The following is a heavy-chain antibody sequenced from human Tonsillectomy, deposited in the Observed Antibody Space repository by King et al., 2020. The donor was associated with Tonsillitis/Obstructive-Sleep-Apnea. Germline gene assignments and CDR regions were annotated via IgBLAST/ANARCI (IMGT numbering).Heavy chain of an antibody. Sequence: VQLQESGPGLVKPSETLSLTCTVSVGSISSYYWSWIRQPPGKGLEWIGYIYYSGSTNYNPSLKSRVTISVDTAKNPFSLKLSSVTAADTAVYYCARYSKTQLVIGWFDPWGQGTLVTVSS. CDR2: IYYSGST. J-gene: IGHJ5*02. CDR1: VGSISSYY. V-gene: IGHV4-59*01. CDR3: ARYSKTQLVIGWFDP. D-gene: IGHD6-6*01.